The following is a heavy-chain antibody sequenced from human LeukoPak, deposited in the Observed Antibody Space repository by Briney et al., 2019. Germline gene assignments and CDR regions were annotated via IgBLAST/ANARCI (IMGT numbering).Heavy chain of an antibody. CDR2: IIPILGIA. D-gene: IGHD3-3*01. V-gene: IGHV1-69*02. CDR3: ARALITIFGVVKYNWLDP. CDR1: GGTFSSYT. J-gene: IGHJ5*02. Sequence: SVKVSCKASGGTFSSYTISWVRQAPGQGLEWMGRIIPILGIANYAQKFQGRVTITADKSTSTAYMEPSSLRSEDTAVYYCARALITIFGVVKYNWLDPWGQGTLVTVSS.